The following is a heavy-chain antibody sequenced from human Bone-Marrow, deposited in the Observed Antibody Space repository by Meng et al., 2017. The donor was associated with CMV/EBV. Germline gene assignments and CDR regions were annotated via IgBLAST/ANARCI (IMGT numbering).Heavy chain of an antibody. Sequence: VSSKTSGYTFTKYYLHWVRQAPGQGLEWMWVIDPSGGGTSYAQKVQGRVTLTSDTSTTTIYMELRSLRFEDTAAYYCATLGAGTRDYWGQGTLVTVSS. J-gene: IGHJ4*02. V-gene: IGHV1-46*01. CDR1: GYTFTKYY. CDR2: IDPSGGGT. D-gene: IGHD1-7*01. CDR3: ATLGAGTRDY.